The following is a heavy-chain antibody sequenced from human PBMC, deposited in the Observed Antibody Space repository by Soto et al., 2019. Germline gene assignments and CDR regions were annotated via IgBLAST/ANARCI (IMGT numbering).Heavy chain of an antibody. CDR1: GGSISSGGYY. CDR2: IYYSGST. Sequence: SETLSLTCTVSGGSISSGGYYWSWIRQHPGKGLEWIGYIYYSGSTYYNPSLQSRVTLSIDTSENQFSLKLTSVTAADTAVYYCARRSCNSPSCYYYGLDVWGQGTTVTVSS. V-gene: IGHV4-31*03. J-gene: IGHJ6*02. CDR3: ARRSCNSPSCYYYGLDV. D-gene: IGHD2-2*01.